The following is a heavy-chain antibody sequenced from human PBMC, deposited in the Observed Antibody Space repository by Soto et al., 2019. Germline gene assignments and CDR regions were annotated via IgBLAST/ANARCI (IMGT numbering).Heavy chain of an antibody. CDR2: ISGSGGST. CDR3: SKGWVGTAHNWFDP. Sequence: EVQLLESGGGLVQPGGSLRLSCVASGFTFSTYAMSWVRHTPGKGLEWVSAISGSGGSTYYADSVKGRFTISRDNSKNTLYLQMNSLRAEDTAVYYCSKGWVGTAHNWFDPWGQGTLVTVSS. V-gene: IGHV3-23*01. CDR1: GFTFSTYA. D-gene: IGHD1-1*01. J-gene: IGHJ5*02.